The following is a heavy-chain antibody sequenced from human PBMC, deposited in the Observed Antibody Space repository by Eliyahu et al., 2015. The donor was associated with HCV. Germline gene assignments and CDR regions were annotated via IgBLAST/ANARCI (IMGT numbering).Heavy chain of an antibody. D-gene: IGHD6-19*01. Sequence: QVQLQESGPRLVKPSETLSLTCTVSGGSISSYYWSWIRQPPGKGLEWIAXIYYSGGTNYNPSLKSRVTISVDTSKNQFSLKLNSVTAADTAVYYCASGGGGIAVTGTGGWFDPWGQGTLVTVSS. CDR3: ASGGGGIAVTGTGGWFDP. J-gene: IGHJ5*02. CDR1: GGSISSYY. V-gene: IGHV4-59*01. CDR2: IYYSGGT.